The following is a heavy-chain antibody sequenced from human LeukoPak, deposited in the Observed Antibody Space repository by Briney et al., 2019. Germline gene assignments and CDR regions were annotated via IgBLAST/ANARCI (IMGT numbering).Heavy chain of an antibody. CDR2: IYYSGST. CDR1: GGFLTYYY. D-gene: IGHD5-18*01. V-gene: IGHV4-59*01. J-gene: IGHJ4*02. Sequence: SETLSLTCSVSGGFLTYYYWTWIRQTPGKGLEWIGYIYYSGSTNYNPSLKSRVTISVDTSKNQFSLNLSSVTAADTAVYYCARVVDTAMVTNFDYWGQGTLVTVSS. CDR3: ARVVDTAMVTNFDY.